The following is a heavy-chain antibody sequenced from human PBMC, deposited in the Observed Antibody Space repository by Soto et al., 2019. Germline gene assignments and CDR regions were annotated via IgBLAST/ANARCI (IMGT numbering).Heavy chain of an antibody. V-gene: IGHV1-18*01. CDR1: GYTFSNDA. CDR2: VSAYNGNT. J-gene: IGHJ4*02. CDR3: ARASRYYWNYMMY. Sequence: QVQLVQSGAEVKKPGASVKVSCKASGYTFSNDAITWVRQAPGQGLEWMGWVSAYNGNTNYAQKFKGRVTMTTVTSTSTAYMEIRSLRYADTAVYFCARASRYYWNYMMYWGQGTLVTVSS. D-gene: IGHD1-7*01.